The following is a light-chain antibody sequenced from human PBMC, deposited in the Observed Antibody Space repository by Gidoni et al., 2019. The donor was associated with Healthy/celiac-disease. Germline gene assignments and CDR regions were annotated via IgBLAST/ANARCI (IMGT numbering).Light chain of an antibody. Sequence: DIQMPQSPSAVSASVGARVTITCRASQGIRSWLSWYQQKPGKAPKRLIYAASSLQSRGPSSFSGSGSGTDFTLTISSLQPEDFATYYCQQANSIPPTFGQGTRLEIK. CDR2: AAS. V-gene: IGKV1-12*01. CDR3: QQANSIPPT. CDR1: QGIRSW. J-gene: IGKJ5*01.